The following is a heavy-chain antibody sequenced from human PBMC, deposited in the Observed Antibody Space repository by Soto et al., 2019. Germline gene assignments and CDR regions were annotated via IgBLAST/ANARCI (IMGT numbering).Heavy chain of an antibody. Sequence: QLQLQESGPGLVKPSETLSLTCTVSGGSISSNDYYWDWIRQSPGKGLEWIGSIYYGGTTYYNPSLKSRVSMSENTSRNQFSLKLNSGTATDTAIYFCARHRVGAYSQRYFDYWGQGTLVTVSS. V-gene: IGHV4-39*01. CDR1: GGSISSNDYY. D-gene: IGHD1-26*01. CDR2: IYYGGTT. J-gene: IGHJ4*02. CDR3: ARHRVGAYSQRYFDY.